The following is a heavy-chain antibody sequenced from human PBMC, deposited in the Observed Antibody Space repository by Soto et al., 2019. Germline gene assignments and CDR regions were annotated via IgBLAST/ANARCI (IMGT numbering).Heavy chain of an antibody. D-gene: IGHD5-12*01. CDR2: ISGSGGST. J-gene: IGHJ6*03. Sequence: EVQLLESGGGLVQPGGSLRLSCAASGFTFSSYAMSWVRQAPGKGLEWVSAISGSGGSTYYADSVKGRFTISRDNSKNTLYLQMNSLRAEDTAVYYCAKDPYRGYSGYDRGRHYMDVWGKGTTVTVSS. CDR1: GFTFSSYA. CDR3: AKDPYRGYSGYDRGRHYMDV. V-gene: IGHV3-23*01.